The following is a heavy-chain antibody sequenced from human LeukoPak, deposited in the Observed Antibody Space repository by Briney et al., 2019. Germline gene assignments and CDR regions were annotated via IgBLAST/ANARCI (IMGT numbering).Heavy chain of an antibody. J-gene: IGHJ4*02. CDR3: AKSEVSSGPPIDF. Sequence: GGSLRLSCAASGLTFSSYDMSWVRQAPGKGPEWVSAVSGSDGSTYYADSVKGRFTISRDNSKNTLSLQMNSLRAEDTAVYYCAKSEVSSGPPIDFWGQGTLVTVSS. CDR1: GLTFSSYD. D-gene: IGHD3-22*01. V-gene: IGHV3-23*01. CDR2: VSGSDGST.